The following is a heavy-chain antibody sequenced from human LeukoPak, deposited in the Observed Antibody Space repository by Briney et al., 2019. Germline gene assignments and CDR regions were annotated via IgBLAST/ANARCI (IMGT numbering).Heavy chain of an antibody. CDR1: GFTFSDYY. CDR2: ISSSGSTI. J-gene: IGHJ4*02. V-gene: IGHV3-11*01. Sequence: SGGSLRLSCAASGFTFSDYYMSWIRQAPGKGLEWVSYISSSGSTIYYADSVKGRFTISRDNAKNSLYLRMNSLRAEDTAVYYCATIAAAGPFDYWGQGTLVTVS. D-gene: IGHD6-13*01. CDR3: ATIAAAGPFDY.